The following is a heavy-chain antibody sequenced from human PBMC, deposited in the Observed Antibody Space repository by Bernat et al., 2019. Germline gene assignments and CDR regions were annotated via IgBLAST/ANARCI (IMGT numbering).Heavy chain of an antibody. V-gene: IGHV3-23*01. CDR2: ISDSGGNT. CDR1: GFTFSTYA. Sequence: EVQLLESGGGLVQPGGSLRLSCAASGFTFSTYAMSWVRQAPGKGLEWVSAISDSGGNTYYTDSVKGRFTISRDNSKYTLYLQMNSLRAEDTAVYYCAKGTARMRELSSFDYWGQGTLVTVSS. CDR3: AKGTARMRELSSFDY. D-gene: IGHD3-16*02. J-gene: IGHJ4*02.